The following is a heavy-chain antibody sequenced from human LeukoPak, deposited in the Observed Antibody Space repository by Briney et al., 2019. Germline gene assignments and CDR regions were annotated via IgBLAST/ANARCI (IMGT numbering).Heavy chain of an antibody. Sequence: ASVKVSCRASGYTFTSYDINWVRQATGQGLEWMGWMNPNSGNTGYAQKFQGRVTMTRNTSISTAYMELSSLRSGDTAVYYCARGSRPPFITIFGVVTPRNYYYYYMDVWGKGTTVTVSS. CDR3: ARGSRPPFITIFGVVTPRNYYYYYMDV. J-gene: IGHJ6*03. CDR2: MNPNSGNT. CDR1: GYTFTSYD. D-gene: IGHD3-3*01. V-gene: IGHV1-8*01.